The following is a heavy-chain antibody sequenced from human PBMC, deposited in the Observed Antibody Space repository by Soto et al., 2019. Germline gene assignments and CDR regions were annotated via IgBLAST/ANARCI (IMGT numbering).Heavy chain of an antibody. J-gene: IGHJ6*02. D-gene: IGHD6-19*01. V-gene: IGHV3-30*18. CDR1: GFTFSSYG. CDR3: AKDRVAGRSPYYYGMDV. CDR2: ISYDGSNK. Sequence: QVQLVESGGGVVQPGRSLRLSCAASGFTFSSYGMHWVRQAPGKGLEWVAVISYDGSNKYYADSVKGRFTISRDNSKNTLYLQMNSLRAEDTAVYYCAKDRVAGRSPYYYGMDVWGQGTTVTVSS.